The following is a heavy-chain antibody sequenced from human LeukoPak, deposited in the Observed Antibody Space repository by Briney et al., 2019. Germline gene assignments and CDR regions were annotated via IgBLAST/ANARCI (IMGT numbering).Heavy chain of an antibody. Sequence: GGSLRLSCAASGFIFSNDAMHWVRQAPGKGLEWVAFIWFDGSNKHYAGSVKGRFTISRDNSEDTLYLQMNSLRAEDTAVYYCVRDPSGSGFAFDSWGQGALVTVSP. CDR3: VRDPSGSGFAFDS. CDR2: IWFDGSNK. J-gene: IGHJ4*02. CDR1: GFIFSNDA. D-gene: IGHD1-1*01. V-gene: IGHV3-33*01.